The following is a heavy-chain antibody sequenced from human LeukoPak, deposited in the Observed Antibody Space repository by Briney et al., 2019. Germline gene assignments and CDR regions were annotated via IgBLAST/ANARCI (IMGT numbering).Heavy chain of an antibody. CDR1: GFTFSSYG. J-gene: IGHJ4*02. D-gene: IGHD1-26*01. Sequence: GRSLRLSCAASGFTFSSYGMHWVRQAPGKGLVWVSRINSDGSSTTYADSVKGRFTISRDNAKNMLYLQMNSLRVEDTALYYCSRGGSGNYRYDYWGQGTLVTVSS. CDR2: INSDGSST. CDR3: SRGGSGNYRYDY. V-gene: IGHV3-74*01.